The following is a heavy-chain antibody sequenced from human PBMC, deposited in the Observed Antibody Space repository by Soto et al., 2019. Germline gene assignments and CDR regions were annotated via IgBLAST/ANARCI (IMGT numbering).Heavy chain of an antibody. CDR3: ARTLGYCSGGSCYSGQRQRYVMDV. V-gene: IGHV1-69*13. D-gene: IGHD2-15*01. CDR2: IIPIFGTA. Sequence: SVKVSCKASGGTFSSYAISWVRQAPGQGLEWMGGIIPIFGTANYAQKFQGRVTITADESTSTAYMELSSLRSEDTAVYYCARTLGYCSGGSCYSGQRQRYVMDVWGQGTTVTVSS. CDR1: GGTFSSYA. J-gene: IGHJ6*02.